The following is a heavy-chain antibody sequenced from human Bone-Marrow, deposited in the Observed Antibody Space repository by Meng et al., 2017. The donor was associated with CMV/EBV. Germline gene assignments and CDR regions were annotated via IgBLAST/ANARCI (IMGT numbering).Heavy chain of an antibody. Sequence: YCKASGYIFMNFGISWVRQAPGQGLQWMGWVSTFNGNTNYAKRLQGRVTLTTDTSTSTAYMELRSLRSDDTAVYFCARDRYSWDFDYWGQGTLVTVS. CDR2: VSTFNGNT. CDR1: GYIFMNFG. V-gene: IGHV1-18*01. J-gene: IGHJ4*02. CDR3: ARDRYSWDFDY. D-gene: IGHD1-1*01.